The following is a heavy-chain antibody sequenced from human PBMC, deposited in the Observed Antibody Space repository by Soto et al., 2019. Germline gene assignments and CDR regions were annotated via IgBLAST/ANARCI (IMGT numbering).Heavy chain of an antibody. V-gene: IGHV1-18*01. Sequence: ASVKVSCKASGGTFSSYAISWVRQAPGQGLEWMGWISAYNGNTNYAQKLQGRVTMTTDTSTSTAYMELRSLRSDDTAVYYCARTLSIGYSSGWSLPSYYYYGMDVWGQGTTVTVSS. CDR2: ISAYNGNT. D-gene: IGHD6-19*01. J-gene: IGHJ6*02. CDR3: ARTLSIGYSSGWSLPSYYYYGMDV. CDR1: GGTFSSYA.